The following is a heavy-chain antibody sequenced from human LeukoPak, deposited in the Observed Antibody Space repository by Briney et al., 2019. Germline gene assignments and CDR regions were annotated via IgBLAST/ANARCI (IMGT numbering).Heavy chain of an antibody. Sequence: GGSLRLSCATSGFTFTNAWMTWVRQTPGKGLEWVGRIKRKTDGGTTDYAAPVKGRFNISRDDSKATVYLQMNSLKTEDTAVYYCTTAVVVTGFDYWGQGTLVSVSS. J-gene: IGHJ4*02. CDR1: GFTFTNAW. CDR2: IKRKTDGGTT. D-gene: IGHD2-21*02. CDR3: TTAVVVTGFDY. V-gene: IGHV3-15*01.